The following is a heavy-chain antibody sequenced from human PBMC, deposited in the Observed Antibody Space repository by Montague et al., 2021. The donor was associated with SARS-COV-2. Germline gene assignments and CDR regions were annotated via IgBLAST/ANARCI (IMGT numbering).Heavy chain of an antibody. CDR2: ISSSGGGSTK. V-gene: IGHV3-48*03. CDR1: GFIFSSYE. CDR3: ARDRDWDDWCGMDV. D-gene: IGHD2-21*01. Sequence: SLRLSCAAFGFIFSSYEMNWVRQALGKGLEWISYISSSGGGSTKXYTXSVRGRFTISRDDAKNSLYLQMNRLRVEDTAIYYCARDRDWDDWCGMDVWGQGTTVTVSS. J-gene: IGHJ6*02.